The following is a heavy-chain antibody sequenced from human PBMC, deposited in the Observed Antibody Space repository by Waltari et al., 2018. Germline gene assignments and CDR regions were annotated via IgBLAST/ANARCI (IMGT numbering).Heavy chain of an antibody. Sequence: QVQLQESGPGLVKPSQTLSLTCTVSGVSISSGGYYWSWIRQHPGKGLEWIGYIYYSGRTDYNTSLKSRGTISVDTSKNQVSLKLSSVTAADTAVYYCARDRLFSTLYYFDRWGQGTPVTVSS. CDR1: GVSISSGGYY. D-gene: IGHD3-9*01. J-gene: IGHJ4*02. CDR3: ARDRLFSTLYYFDR. CDR2: IYYSGRT. V-gene: IGHV4-31*03.